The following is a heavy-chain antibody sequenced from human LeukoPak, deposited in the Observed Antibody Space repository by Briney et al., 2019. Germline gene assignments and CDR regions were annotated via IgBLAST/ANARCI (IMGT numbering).Heavy chain of an antibody. D-gene: IGHD3-22*01. CDR1: GGSISSSSYY. CDR2: IYYSGST. J-gene: IGHJ4*02. V-gene: IGHV4-39*07. CDR3: AREERNYYDSSGPFDY. Sequence: SETLSLTCTVSGGSISSSSYYWGWIRQPPGKGLEWIGSIYYSGSTYYNPSLKSRVTISVDTSKNQFSLKLSSVTAADTAVYYCAREERNYYDSSGPFDYWGQGTLVTVSS.